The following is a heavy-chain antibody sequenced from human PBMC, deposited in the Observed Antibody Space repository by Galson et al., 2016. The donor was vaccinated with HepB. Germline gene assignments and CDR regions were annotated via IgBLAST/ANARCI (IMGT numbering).Heavy chain of an antibody. V-gene: IGHV3-48*03. CDR1: GFTFSSYE. Sequence: SLRLSCAASGFTFSSYEMNWVRQAPGKGLEWVSYISSSGSTIYYADSVKGRFTISRDNAKNSLYLQMNSLRAEDTAVYYCARDKGALAKDRFPMVRGRLYYYGMDVWGQGTTVTVSS. CDR3: ARDKGALAKDRFPMVRGRLYYYGMDV. D-gene: IGHD3-10*01. J-gene: IGHJ6*02. CDR2: ISSSGSTI.